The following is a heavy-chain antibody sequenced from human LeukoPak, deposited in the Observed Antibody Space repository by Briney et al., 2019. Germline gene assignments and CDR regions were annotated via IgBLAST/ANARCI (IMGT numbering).Heavy chain of an antibody. Sequence: ASVKVSCKISGFGLSVLSIHWMRQAPGKGLEWVGGIRPETGEPIFAQKFQGRVTITADKSTSTAYMELSSLRSEDTAVYYCATGELRSFGYYFDYWGQGTLVTVSS. CDR2: IRPETGEP. V-gene: IGHV1-24*01. CDR1: GFGLSVLS. CDR3: ATGELRSFGYYFDY. J-gene: IGHJ4*02. D-gene: IGHD3-16*01.